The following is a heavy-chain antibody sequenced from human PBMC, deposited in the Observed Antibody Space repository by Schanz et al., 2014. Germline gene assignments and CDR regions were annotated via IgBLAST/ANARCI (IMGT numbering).Heavy chain of an antibody. Sequence: EVQLVESGGGLVQPGGSLRLSCAASGFTVSSNYMSWVRQAPGKGLEWVSVIYSGGTTYYADSVKGRFTISRHNSKNTLYPQMNSLRAEDTAVYYCARGGGVATVSNWYFDLWGRGTLVTVSS. V-gene: IGHV3-53*04. CDR3: ARGGGVATVSNWYFDL. J-gene: IGHJ2*01. CDR2: IYSGGTT. D-gene: IGHD5-12*01. CDR1: GFTVSSNY.